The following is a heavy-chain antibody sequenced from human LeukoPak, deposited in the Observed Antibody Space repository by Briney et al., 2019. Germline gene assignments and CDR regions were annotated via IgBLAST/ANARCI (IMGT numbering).Heavy chain of an antibody. Sequence: PGGSLRLSCAASGFTFSGSAMHWVRQASGKGLEWVGRIRSKANSYATAYAASVKGRFTISRDDSKNTAYLQMNSLKTEDTAVYYCTRHVRILDAFDIWGQGTMVTVSS. CDR3: TRHVRILDAFDI. J-gene: IGHJ3*02. CDR2: IRSKANSYAT. V-gene: IGHV3-73*01. CDR1: GFTFSGSA. D-gene: IGHD3-9*01.